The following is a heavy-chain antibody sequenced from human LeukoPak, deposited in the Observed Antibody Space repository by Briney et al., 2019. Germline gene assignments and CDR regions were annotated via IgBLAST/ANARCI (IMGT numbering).Heavy chain of an antibody. CDR1: GYTSTGYY. CDR3: ATQRGSYLWGTDFDY. Sequence: ASVKVSCKASGYTSTGYYMHWVRQAPGQGLEWMGWINPNSGDTKYAQKFQGRVTMTRDTSISTAYMELSRLRPDDTAVYYCATQRGSYLWGTDFDYWGQGTLVTVSS. CDR2: INPNSGDT. D-gene: IGHD3-16*01. V-gene: IGHV1-2*02. J-gene: IGHJ4*02.